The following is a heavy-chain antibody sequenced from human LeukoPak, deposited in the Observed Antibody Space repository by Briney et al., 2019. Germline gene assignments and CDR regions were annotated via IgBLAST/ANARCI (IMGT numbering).Heavy chain of an antibody. Sequence: PSETLSLTCAVYGESFSSYYWSWIRQPPGKGLEWSGEINHSGNTNYNPSLKSRVTISVDTSNNQFSLKLSSVTAAETAVYYCARDKPYYDFWSRYYYYYYYGMDVWGQGTTVTVSS. CDR2: INHSGNT. V-gene: IGHV4-34*01. J-gene: IGHJ6*02. CDR1: GESFSSYY. D-gene: IGHD3-3*01. CDR3: ARDKPYYDFWSRYYYYYYYGMDV.